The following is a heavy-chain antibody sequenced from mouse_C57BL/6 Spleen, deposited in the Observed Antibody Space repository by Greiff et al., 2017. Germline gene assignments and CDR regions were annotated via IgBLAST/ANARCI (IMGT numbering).Heavy chain of an antibody. CDR3: ARYYGSSHYYAMDY. CDR1: GYTFTSYW. Sequence: VQLQQPGAELVKPGASVKMSCKASGYTFTSYWITWVKQRPGQGLEWIGDIYPGSGSTNYNEKFKSKATLTVDTSSSTAYMQLSSRTSEDSAVYYCARYYGSSHYYAMDYWGQGTSVTVSS. J-gene: IGHJ4*01. CDR2: IYPGSGST. V-gene: IGHV1-55*01. D-gene: IGHD1-1*01.